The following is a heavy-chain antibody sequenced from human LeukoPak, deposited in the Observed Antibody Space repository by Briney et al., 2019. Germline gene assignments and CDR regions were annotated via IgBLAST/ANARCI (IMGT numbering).Heavy chain of an antibody. CDR3: AKDYNGSGSYDFDY. CDR1: GFTFSSYA. D-gene: IGHD3-10*01. V-gene: IGHV3-30-3*01. Sequence: GGSLRLSCAASGFTFSSYAMHWVRQAPGKGLEWVAVISYDGSNKYYADSVKGRFTISRDNSKNTLYLQMNSLRAEDTAVYYCAKDYNGSGSYDFDYWGQGTLVTVSS. J-gene: IGHJ4*02. CDR2: ISYDGSNK.